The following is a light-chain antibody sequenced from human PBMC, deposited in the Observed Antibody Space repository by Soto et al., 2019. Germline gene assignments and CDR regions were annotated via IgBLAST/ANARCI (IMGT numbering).Light chain of an antibody. V-gene: IGKV3-15*01. J-gene: IGKJ2*01. CDR2: DTS. CDR3: QQYKNWYT. Sequence: IVMTQSPATLSVSPGETATLSCRASQSVSGALAWYQQKPGQAPRLLIYDTSTRATGIPDRFSGSGSGTYFTLTISSLQFEDFAVYYCQQYKNWYTFGQGTKLEI. CDR1: QSVSGA.